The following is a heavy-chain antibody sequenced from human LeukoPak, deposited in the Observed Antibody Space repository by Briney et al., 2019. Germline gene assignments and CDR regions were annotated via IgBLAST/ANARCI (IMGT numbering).Heavy chain of an antibody. CDR3: AGDGTGVLPGDAFDI. Sequence: GGSLRLSCAASGFTFSTHSMNWVRQAPGKGLEWVSYISHTGNDIYYGESVKGRFTISRDNAKNSLYLQMHTLRAEDTAVYYCAGDGTGVLPGDAFDIWSQGTMITVSS. D-gene: IGHD1-1*01. CDR1: GFTFSTHS. V-gene: IGHV3-21*05. CDR2: ISHTGNDI. J-gene: IGHJ3*02.